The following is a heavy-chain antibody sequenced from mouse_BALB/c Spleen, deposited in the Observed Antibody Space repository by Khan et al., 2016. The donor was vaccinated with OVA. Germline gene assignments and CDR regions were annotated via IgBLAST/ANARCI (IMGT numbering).Heavy chain of an antibody. CDR2: IWGGENV. V-gene: IGHV2-6-5*01. J-gene: IGHJ4*01. Sequence: QVQLKESGPGLVAPSQSLYITYNVSGFSLTDYDVNWIRQTPGKGLEWMGVIWGGENVSYNSDLNYRLTIITANSTSNIFFKVNSLQTADDAMYYCAKGIGSYYHAIDYWGQGTLVTVSS. CDR3: AKGIGSYYHAIDY. CDR1: GFSLTDYD. D-gene: IGHD2-14*01.